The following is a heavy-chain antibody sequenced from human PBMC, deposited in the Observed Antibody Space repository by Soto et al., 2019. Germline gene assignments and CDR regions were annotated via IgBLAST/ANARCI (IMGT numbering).Heavy chain of an antibody. CDR3: ARAYSSSDDFDY. CDR2: IIPIFGTA. D-gene: IGHD3-22*01. CDR1: GGTFSSYA. Sequence: ASVKVSCKASGGTFSSYAISWVRQAPGQGLEWMGGIIPIFGTASYAQKFQGRVTITADESTSTAYMELSSLRSEDTAVYYCARAYSSSDDFDYWGQGTLVTVSS. V-gene: IGHV1-69*13. J-gene: IGHJ4*02.